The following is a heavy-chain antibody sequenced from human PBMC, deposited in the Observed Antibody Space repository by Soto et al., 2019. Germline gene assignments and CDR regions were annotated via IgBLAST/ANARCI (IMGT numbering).Heavy chain of an antibody. CDR3: TTDSYSTIIIVRFDY. CDR1: GFTFSNAW. Sequence: EVQLVESGGGLVKPGGSLRLSCAASGFTFSNAWINWVRQAPGKGLEWVGRIKSKTDGGTTDYAEPVKGRFAISRDDSNNMVYLQMTSLKIEDTAVYYCTTDSYSTIIIVRFDYWGHGTLVTVSP. D-gene: IGHD3-22*01. J-gene: IGHJ4*01. V-gene: IGHV3-15*07. CDR2: IKSKTDGGTT.